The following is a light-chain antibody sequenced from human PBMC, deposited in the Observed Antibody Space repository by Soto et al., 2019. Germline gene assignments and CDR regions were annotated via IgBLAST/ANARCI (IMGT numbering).Light chain of an antibody. J-gene: IGLJ1*01. CDR2: EVS. V-gene: IGLV2-23*02. CDR1: SSDVGNYNL. CDR3: CSYAGSNYV. Sequence: LTQPASVSGSPGQSITISCTGTSSDVGNYNLVSWYQHHPGKAPKLIIYEVSKRPSGVSNRFSGSKSGDTASLAISGLQAEDEADYYCCSYAGSNYVFGTGTKVTVL.